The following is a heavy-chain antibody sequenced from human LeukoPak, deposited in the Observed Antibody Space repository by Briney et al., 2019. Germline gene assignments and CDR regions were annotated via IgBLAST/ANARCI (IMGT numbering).Heavy chain of an antibody. V-gene: IGHV3-9*01. CDR2: ISWNSGSI. J-gene: IGHJ4*02. CDR1: GFTFDDYA. CDR3: AKDKNFKIQLWDFDY. Sequence: PGGSLRLSCAASGFTFDDYAMHWVRQAPGKGLEWVSGISWNSGSIGYADSVKGRFTISRDNAKNSLYLQMNSLRAEDTALYYCAKDKNFKIQLWDFDYWGQGTLVTVSS. D-gene: IGHD5-18*01.